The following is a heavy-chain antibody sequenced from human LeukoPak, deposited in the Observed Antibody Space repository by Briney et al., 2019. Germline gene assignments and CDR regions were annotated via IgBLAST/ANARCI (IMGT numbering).Heavy chain of an antibody. J-gene: IGHJ2*01. CDR2: IYYSGST. D-gene: IGHD2-2*01. CDR3: ARTPDIVVVPAVGYFDL. V-gene: IGHV4-39*01. Sequence: SETLSLTCTVSGGSISSSSYYWGWIRQPPGKGLEWIGSIYYSGSTYYNPSLKSRVTISVDTSKNQFSLKLSSVTAADTAVYYCARTPDIVVVPAVGYFDLWGRGTLVTVSS. CDR1: GGSISSSSYY.